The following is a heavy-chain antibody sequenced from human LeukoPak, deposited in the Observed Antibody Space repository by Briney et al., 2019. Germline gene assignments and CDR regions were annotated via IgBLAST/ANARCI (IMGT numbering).Heavy chain of an antibody. J-gene: IGHJ4*02. D-gene: IGHD6-19*01. CDR1: GFTFSSYG. Sequence: GGSLRLSCAASGFTFSSYGMHWVRQAPGEGLEWVAVISYDGSNKYYADSVKGRFTISRDNSKNTLYLQMNSLRAEDTAVYYCAKRAVAGLTDYWGQGTLVTVSS. V-gene: IGHV3-30*18. CDR2: ISYDGSNK. CDR3: AKRAVAGLTDY.